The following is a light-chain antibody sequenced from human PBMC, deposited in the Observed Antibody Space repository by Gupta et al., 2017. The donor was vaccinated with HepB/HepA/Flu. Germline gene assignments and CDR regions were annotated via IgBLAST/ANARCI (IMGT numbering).Light chain of an antibody. CDR2: DAS. CDR1: QSVSSY. CDR3: QQRSNCPLT. V-gene: IGKV3-11*01. Sequence: IVLIQPPATLSSSPGERATISCRASQSVSSYLAWYQQKPGQAPKLLIYDASNRATGVPARFSGSGSGTDFTLTISSLEPEDFAVYYCQQRSNCPLTFGPGTKVDIK. J-gene: IGKJ3*01.